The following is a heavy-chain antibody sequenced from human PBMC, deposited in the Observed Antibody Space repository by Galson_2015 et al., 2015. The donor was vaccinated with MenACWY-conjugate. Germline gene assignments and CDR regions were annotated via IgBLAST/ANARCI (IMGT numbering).Heavy chain of an antibody. J-gene: IGHJ6*02. CDR2: ISPIDSKT. V-gene: IGHV5-51*01. Sequence: QSGAEGKKPGESLKISCKASGSNFITDWIGWVRQVPGKGLEWVGLISPIDSKTKYSPAFEGRVTISADNSITTAYLQWNSVQASDTAMYYCARHPPGGRGMDVWGQGTTVTVSS. CDR3: ARHPPGGRGMDV. D-gene: IGHD1-26*01. CDR1: GSNFITDW.